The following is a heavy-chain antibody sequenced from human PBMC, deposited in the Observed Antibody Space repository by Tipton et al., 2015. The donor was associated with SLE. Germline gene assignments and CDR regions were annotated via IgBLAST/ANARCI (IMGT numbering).Heavy chain of an antibody. CDR1: GYSISNGYF. CDR2: IYESGTT. J-gene: IGHJ4*02. D-gene: IGHD5-12*01. Sequence: TLSLTCAVSGYSISNGYFWGWIRQPPGQGLEWIGSIYESGTTYYSPSLKSRVTISVDTSKNHFSLNLSSVTAADTAVYYWARHPSSLRGYDYSYFDYWGLGTLVTVSP. V-gene: IGHV4-38-2*01. CDR3: ARHPSSLRGYDYSYFDY.